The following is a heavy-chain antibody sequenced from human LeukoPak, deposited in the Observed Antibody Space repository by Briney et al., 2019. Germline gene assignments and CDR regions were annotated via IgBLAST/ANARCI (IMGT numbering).Heavy chain of an antibody. CDR2: ISGRDDST. V-gene: IGHV3-23*01. CDR3: AKWGDYDVLTGFYDSDY. J-gene: IGHJ4*02. CDR1: GFSFSNYA. D-gene: IGHD3-9*01. Sequence: GGSLRLSCAASGFSFSNYAMSWVRQVPGKGLEWVSAISGRDDSTYYADSVKGRFTISRDTSKNTLYLQMNSLRAEDTAVYYCAKWGDYDVLTGFYDSDYWGQGTLVTVSS.